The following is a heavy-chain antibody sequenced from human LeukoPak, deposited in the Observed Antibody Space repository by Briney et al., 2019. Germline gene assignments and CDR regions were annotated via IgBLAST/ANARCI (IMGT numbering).Heavy chain of an antibody. D-gene: IGHD3-22*01. J-gene: IGHJ4*02. Sequence: SETLSLTCTVSGGSISSYYWSWIRQPPGKGLEWIGYIYYSGSTNYNPSLKSRVTISVDTSKNQFSLKLSSVTAADTDVYYCASFGNYYDSSGYRYFDYWGQGTLVTVSS. CDR3: ASFGNYYDSSGYRYFDY. V-gene: IGHV4-59*01. CDR2: IYYSGST. CDR1: GGSISSYY.